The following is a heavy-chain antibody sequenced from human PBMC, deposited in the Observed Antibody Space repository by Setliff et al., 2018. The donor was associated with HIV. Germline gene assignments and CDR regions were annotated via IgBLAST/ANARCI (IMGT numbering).Heavy chain of an antibody. CDR1: GGTFSSFA. J-gene: IGHJ4*02. D-gene: IGHD6-19*01. CDR2: IIPAFGTA. V-gene: IGHV1-69*13. CDR3: ARDGLLVAGIRFDY. Sequence: ASVKVSCKTSGGTFSSFALSWVRQAPGQGLEWMGGIIPAFGTANYAQKFQGRVTITAGESTGTAYMELSSLRSEDTAVYYCARDGLLVAGIRFDYWGQGTLVTVS.